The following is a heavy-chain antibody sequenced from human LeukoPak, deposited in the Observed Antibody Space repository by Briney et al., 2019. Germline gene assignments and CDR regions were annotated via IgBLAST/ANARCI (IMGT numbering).Heavy chain of an antibody. J-gene: IGHJ6*04. V-gene: IGHV1-46*01. D-gene: IGHD1-26*01. Sequence: ASVKVSCKASGYTFTRYYMHWVRQAPGQGREWMGIINPSGGSTTYAQKLQGRVTMTRDTSTSTVYMELSSLRSEDTAVYYCAGEAQREDYYGMDVWGKGATVTVSS. CDR1: GYTFTRYY. CDR2: INPSGGST. CDR3: AGEAQREDYYGMDV.